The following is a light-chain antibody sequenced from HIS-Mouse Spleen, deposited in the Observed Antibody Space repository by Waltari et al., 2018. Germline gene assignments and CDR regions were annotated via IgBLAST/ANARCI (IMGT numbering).Light chain of an antibody. V-gene: IGLV2-14*01. CDR2: EAS. CDR1: SSDGGCYNY. CDR3: SSYTSSSTGV. J-gene: IGLJ3*02. Sequence: PLTHAAASASSARPSTTISSTATSSDGGCYNYSWWYQQHPGKAPKLMIYEASKRPSGVSNRFSGSKSGNTASLTISGLQAEDEADYYCSSYTSSSTGVFGGGTKLTVL.